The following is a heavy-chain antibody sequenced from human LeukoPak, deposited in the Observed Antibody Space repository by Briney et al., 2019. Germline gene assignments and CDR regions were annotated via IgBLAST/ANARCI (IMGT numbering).Heavy chain of an antibody. J-gene: IGHJ4*02. D-gene: IGHD2-15*01. Sequence: GGSLRLSCAASGFSFSSYGMHWVRQAPGKGLEWVAFIRYDGSNKYYADSVKGRFTISRDNSKNTLYLQVNSLRAEDTAVYYCANTRGYGYYFNYWGQGTLVTVPS. V-gene: IGHV3-30*02. CDR3: ANTRGYGYYFNY. CDR2: IRYDGSNK. CDR1: GFSFSSYG.